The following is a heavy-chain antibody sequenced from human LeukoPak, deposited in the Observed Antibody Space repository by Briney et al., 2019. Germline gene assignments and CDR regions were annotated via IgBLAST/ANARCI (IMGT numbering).Heavy chain of an antibody. V-gene: IGHV4-59*12. CDR1: GGSISSYY. D-gene: IGHD2-15*01. CDR3: AREKGSIVVVVAAFDY. Sequence: PSETLSLTCTVSGGSISSYYWSWIRQPPGKGLEWIGYIYYSGSTNYNPSLKSRVTISVDTSKNQFSLKLSSVTAADTAVYYCAREKGSIVVVVAAFDYWGQGTLVTVSS. CDR2: IYYSGST. J-gene: IGHJ4*02.